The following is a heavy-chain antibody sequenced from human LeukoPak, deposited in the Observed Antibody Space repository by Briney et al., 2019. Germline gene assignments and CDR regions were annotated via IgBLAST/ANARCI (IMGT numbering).Heavy chain of an antibody. CDR2: IYSGGST. D-gene: IGHD6-13*01. V-gene: IGHV3-66*04. Sequence: PGGSLRLSCAASGFTVSSNYMSWVRQAPGKGLEWVSVIYSGGSTYYADSVKGRFTISRDNSKNTLYLQMNSLRAEDTAVYYRASQLSSSWRGFDYWGQGTLVTVSS. J-gene: IGHJ4*02. CDR3: ASQLSSSWRGFDY. CDR1: GFTVSSNY.